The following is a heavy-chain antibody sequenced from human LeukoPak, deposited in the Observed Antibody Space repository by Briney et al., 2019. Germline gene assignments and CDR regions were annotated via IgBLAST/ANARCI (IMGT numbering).Heavy chain of an antibody. Sequence: PGGSLRLSCAASVFTFSSYSINWVRQAPGKGLEWVSSISTGSSYIYYADSVKGRFTISRDNAKNSLYLQMNSLRAEDTAVFYCARDRSPIAADGMDVWGRGTTVTVSS. CDR2: ISTGSSYI. D-gene: IGHD6-25*01. CDR1: VFTFSSYS. CDR3: ARDRSPIAADGMDV. V-gene: IGHV3-21*01. J-gene: IGHJ6*02.